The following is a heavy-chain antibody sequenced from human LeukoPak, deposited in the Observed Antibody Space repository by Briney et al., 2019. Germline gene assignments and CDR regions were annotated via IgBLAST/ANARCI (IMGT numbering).Heavy chain of an antibody. Sequence: GGSLRLSCAASGFILSSYAMSWVRQAPGKGLEWVSLISSSGGRTYYADSVKGRFTISRDNSNNTLYLQMNSLRAEETAVYYCARKGGGYYTSFDYWGQGTRVSVSS. CDR1: GFILSSYA. CDR3: ARKGGGYYTSFDY. D-gene: IGHD3-3*01. V-gene: IGHV3-23*01. J-gene: IGHJ4*02. CDR2: ISSSGGRT.